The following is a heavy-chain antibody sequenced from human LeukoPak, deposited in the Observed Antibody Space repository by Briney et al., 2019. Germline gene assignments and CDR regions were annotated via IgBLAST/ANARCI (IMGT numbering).Heavy chain of an antibody. Sequence: GGSLRLSCAASGFTFSSYSMNWVRQAPGKGLEWVSYISSSSSTIYYADSVKGRFTISRDNAKNSLYLQMNSLRAEDTAVYYCASAVVATSYWGQGTLVIVSS. CDR1: GFTFSSYS. D-gene: IGHD5-12*01. J-gene: IGHJ4*02. CDR2: ISSSSSTI. CDR3: ASAVVATSY. V-gene: IGHV3-48*01.